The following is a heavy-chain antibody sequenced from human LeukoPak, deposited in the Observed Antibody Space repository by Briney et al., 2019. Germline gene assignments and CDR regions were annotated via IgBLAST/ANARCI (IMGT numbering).Heavy chain of an antibody. CDR2: MYTNRGNT. V-gene: IGHV1-8*01. CDR3: AIPMYSSGWSGDY. D-gene: IGHD6-19*01. Sequence: ASVKVSCKASGYTFTSYDFNWVRQAAGQGLEWMGWMYTNRGNTGYAQKFQGRVTMTRNTSISTAYMELSSLRSEDTAVYYCAIPMYSSGWSGDYWGQGTLVTVSS. J-gene: IGHJ4*02. CDR1: GYTFTSYD.